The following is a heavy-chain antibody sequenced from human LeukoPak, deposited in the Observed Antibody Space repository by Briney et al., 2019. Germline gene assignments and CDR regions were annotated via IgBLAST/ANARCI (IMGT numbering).Heavy chain of an antibody. CDR3: ARAGYDYVWGSYRYASYYFDY. CDR1: GGSFSGYY. CDR2: INHSGST. Sequence: PSETLSLTCAVYGGSFSGYYWSWIRQPPGKGPEWIGEINHSGSTNYNPSIKSRVTIAVDTSKNQFSLKLSSVTAADTAVYYCARAGYDYVWGSYRYASYYFDYWGQGTLVTISS. J-gene: IGHJ4*02. D-gene: IGHD3-16*02. V-gene: IGHV4-34*01.